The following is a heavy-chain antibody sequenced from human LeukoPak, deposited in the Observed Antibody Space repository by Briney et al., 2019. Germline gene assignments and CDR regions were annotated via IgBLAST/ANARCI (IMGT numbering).Heavy chain of an antibody. J-gene: IGHJ4*02. Sequence: PGGSLRLSCAASGFTFSSYAMSWVRQAPGKGLEWVSAISGSGGSTYYADSVKGRFTISRDNPKNTLYLQMNSLRAEDTAVYYCAKGSSVAVTTQNRRGYYFDYWGQGTLVTVSS. CDR1: GFTFSSYA. CDR3: AKGSSVAVTTQNRRGYYFDY. V-gene: IGHV3-23*01. CDR2: ISGSGGST. D-gene: IGHD4-17*01.